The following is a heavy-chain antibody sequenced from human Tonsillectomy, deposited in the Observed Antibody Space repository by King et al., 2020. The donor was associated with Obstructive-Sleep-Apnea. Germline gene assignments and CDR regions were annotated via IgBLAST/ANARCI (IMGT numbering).Heavy chain of an antibody. J-gene: IGHJ4*02. CDR2: MDPNSGST. CDR1: GFTFTSYE. CDR3: ARTRGAGSSDY. Sequence: QLVQSGAEVKNPGASVKVSCKTSGFTFTSYEINWVRQATGQGLEWMGWMDPNSGSTVYVQKFQGRVTMTRNTSISTAYMDLSSLTSEDTAVYYCARTRGAGSSDYWGQGTLVTVSS. D-gene: IGHD2-2*01. V-gene: IGHV1-8*01.